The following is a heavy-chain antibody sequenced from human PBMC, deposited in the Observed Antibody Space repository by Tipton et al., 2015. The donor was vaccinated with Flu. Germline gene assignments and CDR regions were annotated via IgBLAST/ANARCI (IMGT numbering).Heavy chain of an antibody. D-gene: IGHD3-10*01. CDR2: TYSGDRT. CDR1: GFTVSSNY. CDR3: ARLVIDHSGSGNYGMDV. J-gene: IGHJ6*02. Sequence: SLRLSCAASGFTVSSNYMSWVRQAPGKGLEWVSVTYSGDRTYSADSVKGRFTISRDNSKNTIYLQMNSLRVEDTAVYYCARLVIDHSGSGNYGMDVWGQGSSVTVSS. V-gene: IGHV3-53*01.